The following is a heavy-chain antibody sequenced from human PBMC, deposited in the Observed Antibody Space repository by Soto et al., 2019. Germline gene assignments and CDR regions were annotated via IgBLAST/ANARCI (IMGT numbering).Heavy chain of an antibody. CDR3: ATASTYYYDSSGYYLDY. J-gene: IGHJ4*02. CDR1: GYTLTELS. CDR2: FDPEDGET. V-gene: IGHV1-24*01. Sequence: ASVKVSCKVSGYTLTELSMHWVRQAPGKGLEWMGGFDPEDGETIYAQKFQGRVTMTEDTSTDTAYMELSSLRSEDTAVYYCATASTYYYDSSGYYLDYWGQGTLVTVS. D-gene: IGHD3-22*01.